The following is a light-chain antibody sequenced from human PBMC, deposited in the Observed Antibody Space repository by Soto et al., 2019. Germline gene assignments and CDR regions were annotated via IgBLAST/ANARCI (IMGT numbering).Light chain of an antibody. V-gene: IGLV2-14*01. CDR3: CSHSTSIAWV. Sequence: QSVLTQSASVSGSPGQSITISCTGTDNDVGGYDFVSWYQQHPGRAPKLLIHQVTIRLSGISSRFSGSKSGNTASLTITGLQPEDEAMYFCCSHSTSIAWVFGGGTKVIVL. CDR1: DNDVGGYDF. J-gene: IGLJ3*02. CDR2: QVT.